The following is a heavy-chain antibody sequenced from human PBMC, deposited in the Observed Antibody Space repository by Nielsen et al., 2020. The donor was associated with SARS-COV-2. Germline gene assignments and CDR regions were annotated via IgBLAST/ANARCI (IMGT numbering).Heavy chain of an antibody. Sequence: GGSLRLSCAASGFTFSDYYMSWIRQAPGKGLEWVANIKQDGSEKYYVDSVKGRFTISRDNAKNSLYLQMNSLRAEDTAVYYCARDGSGYYYPYDAFDIWGQGTMVTVSS. CDR3: ARDGSGYYYPYDAFDI. CDR2: IKQDGSEK. V-gene: IGHV3-7*03. D-gene: IGHD3-22*01. CDR1: GFTFSDYY. J-gene: IGHJ3*02.